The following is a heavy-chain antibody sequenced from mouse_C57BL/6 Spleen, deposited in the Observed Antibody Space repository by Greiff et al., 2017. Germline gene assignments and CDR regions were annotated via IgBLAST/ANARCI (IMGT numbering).Heavy chain of an antibody. CDR3: ASGITTVVDY. V-gene: IGHV1-43*01. Sequence: VQLQQSGPELVKPGASVKISCKASGYSFTGYYMHWVKQSSEKSLEWIGEINPSTGGTSYNQKFKGKATLTVDKSSSTAYMQLKSLTSEDSAVYYCASGITTVVDYWGQGTTLTVSS. CDR1: GYSFTGYY. D-gene: IGHD1-1*01. J-gene: IGHJ2*01. CDR2: INPSTGGT.